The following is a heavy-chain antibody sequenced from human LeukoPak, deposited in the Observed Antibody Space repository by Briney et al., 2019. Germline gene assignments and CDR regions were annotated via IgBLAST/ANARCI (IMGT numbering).Heavy chain of an antibody. CDR2: IYYSGST. Sequence: PSETLSLTCTVSGGSISSYYWSWIRQPPGKGPEWIGYIYYSGSTNYNPSLKSRVTISVDTSKNQFSLKLSSVTAADTAVYYCARLEYSTGWFDPWGQGTLVTVSS. V-gene: IGHV4-59*01. CDR1: GGSISSYY. D-gene: IGHD6-6*01. J-gene: IGHJ5*02. CDR3: ARLEYSTGWFDP.